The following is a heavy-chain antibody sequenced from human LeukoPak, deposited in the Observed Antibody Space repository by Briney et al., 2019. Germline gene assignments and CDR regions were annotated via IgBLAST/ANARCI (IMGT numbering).Heavy chain of an antibody. CDR3: ARVDTTIFGVVIMGFDP. CDR2: IYYSGSA. D-gene: IGHD3-3*01. Sequence: SETLSLTCTVSGGSISSSSYYWGWIRQPPGKGLEWIRSIYYSGSAYYNPSLKSRVTISVDTSKNQFSLKLSSVTAADTAVYYCARVDTTIFGVVIMGFDPWGQGTLVTVSS. CDR1: GGSISSSSYY. V-gene: IGHV4-39*01. J-gene: IGHJ5*02.